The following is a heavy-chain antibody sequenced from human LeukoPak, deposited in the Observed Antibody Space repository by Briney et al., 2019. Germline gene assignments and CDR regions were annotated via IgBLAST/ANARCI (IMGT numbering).Heavy chain of an antibody. CDR1: GFTFSSYE. V-gene: IGHV3-48*03. D-gene: IGHD2-2*01. CDR3: ASTSSTRPIYYYGMDV. CDR2: ISSSGSTI. Sequence: GESLRLSCAASGFTFSSYEMNWVRQAPGKGLEWVSYISSSGSTIYYADSVKGRFSISRDNAKNSLYLQMNSLRAEDTAVYYCASTSSTRPIYYYGMDVWGKGTTVTVSS. J-gene: IGHJ6*04.